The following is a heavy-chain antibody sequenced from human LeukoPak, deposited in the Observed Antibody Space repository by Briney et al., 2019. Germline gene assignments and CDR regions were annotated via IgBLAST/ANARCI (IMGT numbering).Heavy chain of an antibody. CDR2: LKSYWSST. V-gene: IGHV3-74*01. D-gene: IGHD5-24*01. CDR1: GFHLRWYR. J-gene: IGHJ4*02. Sequence: GGALRLPCSGFGFHLRWYRMHGVRPGPGEGVEGVLPLKSYWSSTSYADSVKGRFTISRDNAKNTLYLQMNSLRAEDTAVYYCAREGWLQRELNFDYWGQGTLVTVSS. CDR3: AREGWLQRELNFDY.